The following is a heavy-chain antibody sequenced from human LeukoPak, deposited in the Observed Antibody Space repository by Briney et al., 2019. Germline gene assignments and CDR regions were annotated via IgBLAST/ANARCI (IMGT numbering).Heavy chain of an antibody. V-gene: IGHV3-21*01. Sequence: GGSLRLSCAASGFTFSSYSMNWVRQAPGKGLEWVSSISSSSSYIYYADSVKGRFTISRDNAKNSLYPQMNSLRAEDTAVYYCARDDFSGDPHFDYWGQGTLVTVSS. J-gene: IGHJ4*02. CDR2: ISSSSSYI. CDR1: GFTFSSYS. D-gene: IGHD4-17*01. CDR3: ARDDFSGDPHFDY.